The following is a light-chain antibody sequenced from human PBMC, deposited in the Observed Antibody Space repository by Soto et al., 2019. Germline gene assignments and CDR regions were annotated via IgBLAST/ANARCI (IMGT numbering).Light chain of an antibody. CDR3: MQGTHWPPYT. J-gene: IGKJ2*01. CDR2: KVS. V-gene: IGKV2-30*02. Sequence: DGVMTQPPLSLPVTLGQPASISCRSSQSLVHSDGNTYLNWFHQRPGQSPRRLIYKVSNRDSGVPDRFSGSGSDTDFTLKISGVEAEDVGVYYCMQGTHWPPYTFGQGTKVDI. CDR1: QSLVHSDGNTY.